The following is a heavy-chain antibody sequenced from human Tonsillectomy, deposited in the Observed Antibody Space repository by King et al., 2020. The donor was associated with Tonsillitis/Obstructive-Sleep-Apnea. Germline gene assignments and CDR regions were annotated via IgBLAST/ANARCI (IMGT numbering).Heavy chain of an antibody. V-gene: IGHV3-74*01. CDR1: GFTFSSYW. Sequence: VQLVESGGGLVQPGGSLRLSCAASGFTFSSYWMHWVRQAPGKGLVWVSRINSDGSSTSYADSVKGRFTISRDNAKNTLYLQMNSLRAEDTAVYYCARGGDILVVPAAMGGLDWFDPWGQGTLVTVSS. CDR2: INSDGSST. J-gene: IGHJ5*02. CDR3: ARGGDILVVPAAMGGLDWFDP. D-gene: IGHD2-2*01.